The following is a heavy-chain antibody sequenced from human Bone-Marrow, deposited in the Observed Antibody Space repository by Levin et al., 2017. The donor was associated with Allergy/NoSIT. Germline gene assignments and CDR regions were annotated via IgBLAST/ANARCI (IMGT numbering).Heavy chain of an antibody. CDR3: VRDQTAGVAVAGSFDY. CDR2: IQKDGFEK. J-gene: IGHJ4*02. Sequence: LSLTCAASGFTFSTYWMSWVRPAPGKGLEWVANIQKDGFEKNYVDSVKGRFTISRDNTTNSLFLQMDSLRAEDTAVYYCVRDQTAGVAVAGSFDYWGQGTLVTVSS. CDR1: GFTFSTYW. V-gene: IGHV3-7*01. D-gene: IGHD6-19*01.